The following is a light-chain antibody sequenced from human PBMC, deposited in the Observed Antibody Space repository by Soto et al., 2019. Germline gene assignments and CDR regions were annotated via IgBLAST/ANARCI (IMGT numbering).Light chain of an antibody. Sequence: EIVMTQSPATLSVSPGERATLSCRASQSVSSNFAWYQQKPGQAPRRRIYGASTRATGIPARFSGSGSGTEFSSTTSSHLSEDFAEYYCQQYNNWPPYTFGRGTKLEIK. CDR3: QQYNNWPPYT. V-gene: IGKV3-15*01. J-gene: IGKJ2*01. CDR2: GAS. CDR1: QSVSSN.